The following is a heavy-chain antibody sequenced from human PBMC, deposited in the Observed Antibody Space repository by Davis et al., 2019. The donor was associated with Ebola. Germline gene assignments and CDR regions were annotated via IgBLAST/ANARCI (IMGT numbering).Heavy chain of an antibody. J-gene: IGHJ4*02. V-gene: IGHV5-51*01. CDR2: IYPSDSDT. Sequence: GGSLRLSCMASGYNFLRNWIVWVRQMPGRGLEWMGEIYPSDSDTKYSPSFQGHVTFSVDKSTTTAYLQWGSLKASDTATYYCARLGTRSFDYWGQGTVVTVSS. CDR3: ARLGTRSFDY. D-gene: IGHD2-2*01. CDR1: GYNFLRNW.